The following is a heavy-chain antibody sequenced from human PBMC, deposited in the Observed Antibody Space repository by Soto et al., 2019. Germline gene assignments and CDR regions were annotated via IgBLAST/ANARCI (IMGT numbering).Heavy chain of an antibody. D-gene: IGHD3-10*01. Sequence: EVQLVESGGGLVKPGGSVRLSCEASGFTFTSDSMTWVRQSPGKGLEWVSSISSHGRDIFYADSVKGRFTISRDNAKDSLHLQMNSLTGEDSAVYYCARGAARAGKRDLWGQGTLVTVSS. V-gene: IGHV3-21*06. J-gene: IGHJ4*02. CDR1: GFTFTSDS. CDR2: ISSHGRDI. CDR3: ARGAARAGKRDL.